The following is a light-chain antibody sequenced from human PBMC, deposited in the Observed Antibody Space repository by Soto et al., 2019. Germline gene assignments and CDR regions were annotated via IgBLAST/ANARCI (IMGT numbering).Light chain of an antibody. Sequence: QSVLTQPRSVSGSPGQSVTISCTGTSSDVGGYNYVSWYQQHPGKAPKLMIYEVSNRPSGVSSRFSGSKSGNTASLTISGLQAEDEADYYCSSYINSITFVVFGGGTKVTVL. J-gene: IGLJ2*01. CDR1: SSDVGGYNY. CDR2: EVS. CDR3: SSYINSITFVV. V-gene: IGLV2-14*01.